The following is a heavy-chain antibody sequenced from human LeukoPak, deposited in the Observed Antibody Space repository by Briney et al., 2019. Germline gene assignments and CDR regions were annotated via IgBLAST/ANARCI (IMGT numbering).Heavy chain of an antibody. D-gene: IGHD1-26*01. CDR3: ARQIIVGATGGFDY. V-gene: IGHV1-2*02. CDR2: INPNSGGT. J-gene: IGHJ4*02. CDR1: GYTFTGYY. Sequence: GASVKVSCKASGYTFTGYYMHWVRQAPGQGLEWMGWINPNSGGTNYAQKFQGRVTMTRDTSISTAYMELSRLRSDDTAVYYCARQIIVGATGGFDYWGQGTLVTVSS.